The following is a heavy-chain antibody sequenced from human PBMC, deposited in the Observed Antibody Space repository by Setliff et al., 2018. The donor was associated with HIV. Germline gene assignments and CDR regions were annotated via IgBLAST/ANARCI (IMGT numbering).Heavy chain of an antibody. D-gene: IGHD2-15*01. CDR1: GGSFNGYY. J-gene: IGHJ6*03. CDR2: INHSGST. V-gene: IGHV4-34*01. CDR3: AREFSGQYSFTGYMDV. Sequence: SETLSLTCAVYGGSFNGYYWNWIRQPPGKGLEWMGEINHSGSTKYNPSLKRRVTISVDPSKKQFSLKVNSVTAADTAVYYCAREFSGQYSFTGYMDVWGKGATVTVSS.